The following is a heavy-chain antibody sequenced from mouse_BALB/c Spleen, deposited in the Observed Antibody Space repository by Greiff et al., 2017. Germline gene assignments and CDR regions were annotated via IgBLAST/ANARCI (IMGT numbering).Heavy chain of an antibody. Sequence: VQLQQSGPGLVKPSQSLSLTCTVTGYSITSDYAWNWIRQFPGNKLEWMGYISYSGSTSYNPSLKSRISITRDTSKNQFFLQLNSVTTEDTATYYCARSDYGSSRFAYWGQGTLVTVSA. CDR1: GYSITSDYA. CDR3: ARSDYGSSRFAY. V-gene: IGHV3-2*02. D-gene: IGHD1-1*01. J-gene: IGHJ3*01. CDR2: ISYSGST.